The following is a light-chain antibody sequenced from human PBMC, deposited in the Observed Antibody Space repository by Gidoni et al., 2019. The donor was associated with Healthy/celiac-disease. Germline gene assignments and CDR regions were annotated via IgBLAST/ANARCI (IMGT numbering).Light chain of an antibody. V-gene: IGLV2-11*01. CDR3: CSYAGSFFYV. CDR1: SSDVGGYNY. Sequence: QSALTQPRSVSGSPGPSVTISCTGTSSDVGGYNYVSWYQQHPGKAPKLMIDDVSKRPSGVPDRFSGSKSGNTASLTISGLQAEDEADYYCCSYAGSFFYVFGTGTKVTVL. J-gene: IGLJ1*01. CDR2: DVS.